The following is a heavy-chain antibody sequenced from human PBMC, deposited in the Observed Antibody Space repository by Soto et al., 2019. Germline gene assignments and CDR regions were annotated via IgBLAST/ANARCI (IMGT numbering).Heavy chain of an antibody. Sequence: QVQLQESGPGLVKPSETLSLTCTVSGGSISSYYWSWIRQPPGKGLEWIGYIYYSGSNNYNPSLKSRVTTSVDTSKNHFSLKLSSVTAADTAVYYCARHSRGAYSAFDIWGQGTMVTVSS. CDR3: ARHSRGAYSAFDI. J-gene: IGHJ3*02. V-gene: IGHV4-59*08. CDR2: IYYSGSN. D-gene: IGHD3-10*01. CDR1: GGSISSYY.